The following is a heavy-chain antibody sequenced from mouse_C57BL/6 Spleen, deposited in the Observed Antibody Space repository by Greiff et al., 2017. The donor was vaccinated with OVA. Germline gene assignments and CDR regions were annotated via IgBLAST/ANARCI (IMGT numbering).Heavy chain of an antibody. V-gene: IGHV1-55*01. Sequence: QVQLQPPWAELVKPGASVKMSCKASGYTFTSSWITWVKQRPGQGLEWIGDIYPGSGSTNYNEKFKSKATLTVDTSSSTAYMQLSSLTSEDSAVYYCAREDYYGSSLYFDYWGQGTTLTVSS. CDR3: AREDYYGSSLYFDY. CDR2: IYPGSGST. CDR1: GYTFTSSW. D-gene: IGHD1-1*01. J-gene: IGHJ2*01.